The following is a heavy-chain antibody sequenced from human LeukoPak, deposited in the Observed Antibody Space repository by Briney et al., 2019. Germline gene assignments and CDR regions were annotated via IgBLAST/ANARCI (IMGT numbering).Heavy chain of an antibody. CDR3: ARDSAWSYFDY. J-gene: IGHJ4*02. Sequence: SETLSLTCTVSGDSISRYQWTWIRQPPGKGLEWIGYIYDTGSTNHNPSLESRVAISVDTSKNQFSLRLSSVTAADTAVYYCARDSAWSYFDYWGQGTLVTVSS. CDR2: IYDTGST. CDR1: GDSISRYQ. D-gene: IGHD6-19*01. V-gene: IGHV4-59*01.